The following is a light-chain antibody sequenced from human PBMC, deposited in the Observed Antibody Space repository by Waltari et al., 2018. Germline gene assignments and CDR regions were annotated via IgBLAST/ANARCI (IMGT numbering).Light chain of an antibody. Sequence: QSALTQPASASGSPGHSITTPCTGTSSDVGSCTLVSWYQQHPGKAPKLIIYEANKRPSGVSNRFSGSKSGITASLRISGLQAEDEADYYCCSFAPTSILLFGGGTKLTV. CDR2: EAN. V-gene: IGLV2-23*01. CDR1: SSDVGSCTL. CDR3: CSFAPTSILL. J-gene: IGLJ3*02.